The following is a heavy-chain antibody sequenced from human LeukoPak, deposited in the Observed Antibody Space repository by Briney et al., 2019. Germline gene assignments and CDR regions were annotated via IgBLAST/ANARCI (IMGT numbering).Heavy chain of an antibody. V-gene: IGHV4-59*01. CDR3: AGGPAGWVAVAGTIGSFDY. D-gene: IGHD6-19*01. CDR2: IYYTGST. J-gene: IGHJ4*02. CDR1: GGSISSSY. Sequence: SETLSLTCTVSGGSISSSYWSWIRQPPGKGLEWIGYIYYTGSTNYSPSLKSRVTISVDTSKNQFSLKLSSVTAADTAVYYCAGGPAGWVAVAGTIGSFDYWGQGTLVTVSS.